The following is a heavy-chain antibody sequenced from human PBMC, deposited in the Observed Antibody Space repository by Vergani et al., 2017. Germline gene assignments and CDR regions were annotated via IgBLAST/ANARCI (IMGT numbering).Heavy chain of an antibody. CDR3: AREGDGDYGDN. V-gene: IGHV1-69*08. CDR1: GGTFSRYT. J-gene: IGHJ4*02. CDR2: IIPVLDIA. D-gene: IGHD4-17*01. Sequence: QVQLVQSGAEVKKPGSSVRVSCKTSGGTFSRYTISWVRQAPGQGLEWMGRIIPVLDIANYAQKFQGRVTIIADKSTSTAYMELSSLRSEDTAVYYCAREGDGDYGDNGGQGTLVTVSS.